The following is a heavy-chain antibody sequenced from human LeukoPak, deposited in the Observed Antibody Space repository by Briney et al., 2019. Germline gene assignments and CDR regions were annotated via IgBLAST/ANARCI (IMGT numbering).Heavy chain of an antibody. CDR1: GGSISYFY. CDR2: IYTSGST. CDR3: ARGFRGDNFDY. J-gene: IGHJ4*02. Sequence: SETLSLTCTVSGGSISYFYWSWIRQPAGKGLEWIGRIYTSGSTNYNPSLKSRVTISVDTSKNQFSLKLSSVTAADTAVYFCARGFRGDNFDYWGQGTLVTVSS. V-gene: IGHV4-4*07. D-gene: IGHD7-27*01.